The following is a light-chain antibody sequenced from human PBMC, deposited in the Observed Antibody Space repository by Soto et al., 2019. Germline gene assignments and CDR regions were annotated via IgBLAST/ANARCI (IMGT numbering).Light chain of an antibody. Sequence: SVLTQSPGTLSLSPGERATLSCRASQSVSSNYLAWYQQKPGQAPRLLIYEASNRATGIPARFSGSGSGTEFTLTISSLQSEDFAVYYCQQYIRWPLTFGGGTKVDIK. J-gene: IGKJ4*01. CDR3: QQYIRWPLT. V-gene: IGKV3-20*01. CDR1: QSVSSNY. CDR2: EAS.